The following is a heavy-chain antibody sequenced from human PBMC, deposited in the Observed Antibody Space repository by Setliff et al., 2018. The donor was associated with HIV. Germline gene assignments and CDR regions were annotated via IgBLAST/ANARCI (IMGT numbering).Heavy chain of an antibody. D-gene: IGHD3-22*01. V-gene: IGHV1-18*01. CDR2: ISAYNGNT. CDR3: ARNTYYYDSSGSGGYYFDY. CDR1: GYTFTSYG. Sequence: ASVKVSCKASGYTFTSYGISWVRQAPGQGLEWMGWISAYNGNTNYAQKLQGRVTMTTDTSTSTAYMELRSLRSDDTAVYYCARNTYYYDSSGSGGYYFDYWGQGTLVTVLL. J-gene: IGHJ4*02.